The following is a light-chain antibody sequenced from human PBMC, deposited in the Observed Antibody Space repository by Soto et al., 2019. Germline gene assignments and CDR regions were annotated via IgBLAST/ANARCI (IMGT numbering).Light chain of an antibody. CDR3: SSYTTTGTRV. V-gene: IGLV2-14*01. CDR2: ELT. J-gene: IGLJ1*01. Sequence: QSALTQPASVSGSPGQSITISCTGTSSGIGAYNYVSWYQHHPREAAKLMIYELTYRPSGGSDRFSGSKSANTASLTISGHQAESEADYYCSSYTTTGTRVFGTGTKVTVL. CDR1: SSGIGAYNY.